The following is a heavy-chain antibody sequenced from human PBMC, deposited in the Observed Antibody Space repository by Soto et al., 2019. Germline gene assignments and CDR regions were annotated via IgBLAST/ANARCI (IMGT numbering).Heavy chain of an antibody. D-gene: IGHD3-22*01. CDR1: GFTVSSNY. Sequence: GGSLRLSCAASGFTVSSNYMSWVRQAPGKGLEWVSVIYSGGSTYYADSVKGRFTISRDNSKNTLYLQMNSLRAGDTAVYYCARGRSRDSSGYYWDYWGQGTLVTVSS. J-gene: IGHJ4*02. V-gene: IGHV3-53*01. CDR3: ARGRSRDSSGYYWDY. CDR2: IYSGGST.